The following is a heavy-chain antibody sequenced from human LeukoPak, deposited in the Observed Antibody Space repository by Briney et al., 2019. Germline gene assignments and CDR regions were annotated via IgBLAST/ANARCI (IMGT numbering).Heavy chain of an antibody. V-gene: IGHV3-30-3*01. D-gene: IGHD6-19*01. Sequence: GGSLRLSCAASGFTFSSYAMHWVRQAPGKGLEWVAVISYDGSNKYYADSVKGRFTISRDNSKNTLYLQMNSLRAEDTAVYYCAGGFIAVAGTDWFDPWGQGTLVTVSS. CDR3: AGGFIAVAGTDWFDP. CDR2: ISYDGSNK. CDR1: GFTFSSYA. J-gene: IGHJ5*02.